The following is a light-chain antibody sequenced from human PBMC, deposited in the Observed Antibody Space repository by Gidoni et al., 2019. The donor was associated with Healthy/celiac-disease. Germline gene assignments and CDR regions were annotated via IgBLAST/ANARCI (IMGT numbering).Light chain of an antibody. J-gene: IGLJ2*01. CDR2: SNN. CDR1: SS. CDR3: AAWDDSLNVL. Sequence: QSVLTQPPSASGTPGQRVTISCSGSSSKLLIYSNNQRPSGVPDRFSGSKSGTSASLAISGLQSEDEADYYCAAWDDSLNVLFGGGTKLTVL. V-gene: IGLV1-44*01.